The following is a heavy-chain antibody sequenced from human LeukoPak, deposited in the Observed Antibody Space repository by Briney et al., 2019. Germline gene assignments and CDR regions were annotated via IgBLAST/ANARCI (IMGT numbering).Heavy chain of an antibody. CDR1: GFTFSSYS. CDR2: ITGNSNYI. CDR3: ARDRVSGSGSIDY. V-gene: IGHV3-21*01. D-gene: IGHD3-10*01. Sequence: GGSLRLSCAASGFTFSSYSMNWVRQAPGKGLEWVSFITGNSNYIYYADSVKRRFTISRDNAKNSLYLQMNSLRVEDTAVYYCARDRVSGSGSIDYWGQGTLVTVSS. J-gene: IGHJ4*02.